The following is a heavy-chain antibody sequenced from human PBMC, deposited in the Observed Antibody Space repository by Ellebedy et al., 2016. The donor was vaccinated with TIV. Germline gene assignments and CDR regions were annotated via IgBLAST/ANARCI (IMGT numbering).Heavy chain of an antibody. CDR2: ISSEGSTT. D-gene: IGHD6-19*01. V-gene: IGHV3-74*03. CDR3: ARGDGSSGWYFDY. J-gene: IGHJ4*02. Sequence: GESLKISXAASGSTFSSYWMHWVRQAPGKGLVLVSRISSEGSTTTYADSARGRFTISRDNAKDTLYLQMNSLRAEDTAVYYCARGDGSSGWYFDYWGQGTLVTVSS. CDR1: GSTFSSYW.